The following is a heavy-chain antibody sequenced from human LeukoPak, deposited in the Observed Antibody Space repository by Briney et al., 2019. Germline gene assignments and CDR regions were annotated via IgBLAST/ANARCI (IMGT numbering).Heavy chain of an antibody. V-gene: IGHV3-53*01. Sequence: RTGGSLRLSCAASGFTVSSNYISWVRQAPGKGLEWVSVIYSGGTTYYADSVKGRFTISRDNSKNTLYLQMNSLRAEDTAVYYCARDRATPTSWYFDVWGRGTLVTVSS. CDR3: ARDRATPTSWYFDV. CDR1: GFTVSSNY. CDR2: IYSGGTT. J-gene: IGHJ2*01. D-gene: IGHD2-15*01.